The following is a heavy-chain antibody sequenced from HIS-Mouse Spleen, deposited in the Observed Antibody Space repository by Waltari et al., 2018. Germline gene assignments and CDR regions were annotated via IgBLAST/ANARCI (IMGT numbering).Heavy chain of an antibody. CDR2: IKSKTDGGTT. CDR3: TTDVCKRGWMNAFDI. D-gene: IGHD5-12*01. Sequence: EVQLVESGGGLVKPGGSRRLSCAASGFTFSNALISLVRQAPGKGLEWVGRIKSKTDGGTTDYAAPVKGRFTISRDDSKNTLYLQMNSLKTEDTAVYYCTTDVCKRGWMNAFDIWGQGTMVTVSS. J-gene: IGHJ3*02. V-gene: IGHV3-15*01. CDR1: GFTFSNAL.